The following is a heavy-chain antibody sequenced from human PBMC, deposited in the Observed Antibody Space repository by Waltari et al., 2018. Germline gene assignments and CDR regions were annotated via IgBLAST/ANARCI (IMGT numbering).Heavy chain of an antibody. D-gene: IGHD2-15*01. J-gene: IGHJ6*02. Sequence: QVQLQESGPGLVKPSQTLSLTCAVSGVSVTSDNYYWSWIRQPPGKGLEWIGYIKYSGSIYYNPSLKSRPIISVDTSKNQFSLNLRSVTAADTAVYFCARDQKYCSDGNCYFPNYYFGMDVWGQGTTVTVSS. CDR2: IKYSGSI. CDR3: ARDQKYCSDGNCYFPNYYFGMDV. V-gene: IGHV4-30-4*01. CDR1: GVSVTSDNYY.